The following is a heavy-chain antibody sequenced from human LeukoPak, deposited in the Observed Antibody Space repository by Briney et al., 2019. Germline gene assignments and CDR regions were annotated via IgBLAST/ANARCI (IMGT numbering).Heavy chain of an antibody. CDR2: ISSSGSTI. J-gene: IGHJ5*02. V-gene: IGHV3-11*01. D-gene: IGHD3-3*01. CDR1: GFAFGDFA. Sequence: GGSLRLSCLGSGFAFGDFAMSWIRQAPGKGLEWVSYISSSGSTIYYADSVKGRFTISRDNAKNSLYLQMNSLRAEDTAVYYCARGKNYDFWSGYQNWSDPWGQGTLVTVSS. CDR3: ARGKNYDFWSGYQNWSDP.